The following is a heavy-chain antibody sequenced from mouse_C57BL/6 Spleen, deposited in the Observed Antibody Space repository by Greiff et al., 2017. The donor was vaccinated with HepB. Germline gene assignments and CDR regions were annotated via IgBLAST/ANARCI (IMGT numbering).Heavy chain of an antibody. CDR2: IDPSDSYT. V-gene: IGHV1-69*01. CDR1: GYTFTSYW. CDR3: AVYGSPPLAY. J-gene: IGHJ3*01. Sequence: VQLQQSGAELVMPGASVKLSCKASGYTFTSYWMHWVKQRPGQGLEWIGEIDPSDSYTNYNQKFKGKSTLTVDKSSNTAYMPRSSLTSEDSAVYYCAVYGSPPLAYWGQGTLVTVSA. D-gene: IGHD1-1*01.